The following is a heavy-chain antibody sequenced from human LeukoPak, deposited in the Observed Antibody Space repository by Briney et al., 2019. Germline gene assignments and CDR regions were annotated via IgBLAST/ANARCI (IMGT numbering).Heavy chain of an antibody. D-gene: IGHD2-15*01. V-gene: IGHV3-7*01. J-gene: IGHJ4*02. CDR1: GFTFSKYW. CDR2: IYGDGSEK. CDR3: VRDSGFRSLDY. Sequence: GGSLRLSCIASGFTFSKYWMTWVRQTPGKGLEWLAHIYGDGSEKYFVDSVEGRFTISRDNPKNSLYLQMNSLRGDSTAVYFCVRDSGFRSLDYWGQGTLVTVSS.